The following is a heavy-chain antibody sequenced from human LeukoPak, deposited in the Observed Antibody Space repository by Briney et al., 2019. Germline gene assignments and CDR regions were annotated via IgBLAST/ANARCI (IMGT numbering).Heavy chain of an antibody. CDR2: ISGSGGST. D-gene: IGHD3-16*01. CDR3: ARGSRFDY. CDR1: GFIFSSYA. V-gene: IGHV3-23*01. Sequence: GGSLRLSCAASGFIFSSYAMSWVRQAPGKGLEWVSTISGSGGSTYNADSVKGRFTVSRDNSKNTLYLQMNSLRAEDTAVYYCARGSRFDYWGQGTMVTVSS. J-gene: IGHJ3*01.